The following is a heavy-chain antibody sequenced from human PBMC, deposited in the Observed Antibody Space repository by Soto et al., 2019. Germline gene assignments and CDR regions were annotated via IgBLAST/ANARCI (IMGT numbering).Heavy chain of an antibody. D-gene: IGHD3-3*01. CDR3: ARVSSGYDFWSGYRGKYFDY. CDR1: GGTFSSYA. V-gene: IGHV1-69*06. J-gene: IGHJ4*02. CDR2: IISIFGTA. Sequence: QVQLVQSGAEVKKPGSSVKVSCKASGGTFSSYAISWVRQAPGQGLEWMGGIISIFGTANYAQKFQGRVTITADKSTSTAYMELSSLRSEDTAVYYCARVSSGYDFWSGYRGKYFDYWGQGTLVTVSS.